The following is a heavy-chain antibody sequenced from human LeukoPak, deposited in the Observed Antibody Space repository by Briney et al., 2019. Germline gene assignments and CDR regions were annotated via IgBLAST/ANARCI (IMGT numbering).Heavy chain of an antibody. V-gene: IGHV1-8*01. CDR3: ARGLGGKKYYDFWSGYYTPYYYYYMDV. CDR2: MNPNSGNT. CDR1: GYTFTSYD. Sequence: ASVKVSCKASGYTFTSYDINWVRQATGQGLEWMGWMNPNSGNTGYAQKFQGRVTMTRNTSISTAYMELSSLRSEDTAVYYCARGLGGKKYYDFWSGYYTPYYYYYMDVWGKGTTVTVSS. D-gene: IGHD3-3*01. J-gene: IGHJ6*03.